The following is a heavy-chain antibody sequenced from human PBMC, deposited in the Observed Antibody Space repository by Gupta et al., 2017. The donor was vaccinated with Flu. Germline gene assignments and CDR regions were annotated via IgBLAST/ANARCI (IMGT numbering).Heavy chain of an antibody. Sequence: GSCSGCYCSWIGQGEGKGLEWIGGRYASGSNNYNTYIKSRATIALGTSKNKFSLKVTSVTAADTAGDYCAIEDVQRRYFSNWGQGKGVTVAS. CDR1: GSCSGCY. CDR3: AIEDVQRRYFSN. D-gene: IGHD3-9*01. J-gene: IGHJ4*02. CDR2: RYASGSN. V-gene: IGHV4-4*07.